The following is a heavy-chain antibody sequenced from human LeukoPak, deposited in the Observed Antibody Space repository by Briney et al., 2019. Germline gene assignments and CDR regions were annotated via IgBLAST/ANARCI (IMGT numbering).Heavy chain of an antibody. CDR2: ISSSSSYI. Sequence: GGSLRLSCAASGFTFSSYSMNWVRQVPGKGLEWVSSISSSSSYIYYADSVKGRFTISRDNAKNSLYLQMNSLRAEDTAVYYCARGEGSTRPFDYWGQGTLVTVSS. D-gene: IGHD6-13*01. V-gene: IGHV3-21*01. J-gene: IGHJ4*02. CDR1: GFTFSSYS. CDR3: ARGEGSTRPFDY.